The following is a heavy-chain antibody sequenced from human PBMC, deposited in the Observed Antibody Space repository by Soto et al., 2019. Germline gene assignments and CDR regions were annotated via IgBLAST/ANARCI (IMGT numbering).Heavy chain of an antibody. J-gene: IGHJ5*02. CDR3: ARDIGYCNSSGCFRNWFDP. CDR2: ISTYDDKT. Sequence: QVQLVQSGAEVKTPGASVKVSCRASGYSFRTHGISWVRQAPGQGLEWMGWISTYDDKTNFPQKFQGRITMTTVTSTSTAYMELRSLRSDDTAVYFCARDIGYCNSSGCFRNWFDPWGQGTLVTVSS. V-gene: IGHV1-18*01. CDR1: GYSFRTHG. D-gene: IGHD2-15*01.